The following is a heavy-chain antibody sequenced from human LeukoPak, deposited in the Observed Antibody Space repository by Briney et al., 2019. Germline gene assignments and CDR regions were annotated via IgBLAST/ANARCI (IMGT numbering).Heavy chain of an antibody. CDR2: ISGSGGST. Sequence: TGGSLRLSCAASGFTFSSYAMSWVRQAPGKGLEWVSAISGSGGSTYYADSVKGRFTISRDNAKNSLSLQMNSLRAEDTAVYYCVRGSPYYYDSSGFYYFDNXXXGTLVTVAS. V-gene: IGHV3-23*01. J-gene: IGHJ4*01. CDR1: GFTFSSYA. CDR3: VRGSPYYYDSSGFYYFDN. D-gene: IGHD3-22*01.